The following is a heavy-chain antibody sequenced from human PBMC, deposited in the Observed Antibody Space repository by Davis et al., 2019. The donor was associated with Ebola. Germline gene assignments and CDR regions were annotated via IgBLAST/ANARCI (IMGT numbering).Heavy chain of an antibody. CDR2: ISFDDGKTK. Sequence: GESLKISCTTSGFIFGYYAMSWVSQAPGKGLEWVADISFDDGKTKYYAASVKGRFSISRDNSKNTLFLQMNTLRVEDTAVYYCARDRVPLRYFDWSTVANYYYYGMDVWGKGTTVTVSS. D-gene: IGHD3-9*01. CDR3: ARDRVPLRYFDWSTVANYYYYGMDV. CDR1: GFIFGYYA. V-gene: IGHV3-30*04. J-gene: IGHJ6*04.